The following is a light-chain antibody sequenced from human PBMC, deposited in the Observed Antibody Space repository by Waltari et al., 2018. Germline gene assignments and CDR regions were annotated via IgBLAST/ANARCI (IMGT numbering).Light chain of an antibody. CDR2: AAS. J-gene: IGKJ1*01. CDR3: QQSYSQTRT. V-gene: IGKV1-39*01. Sequence: DIQMTQSPFSLSASVGDRVTITCRASQSISSYLNCDQQKPGEAPTLLIYAASILQSGIPSRFSVSGSGRDFTLSISSLQPEDFATYGCQQSYSQTRTFGQGTKVEIK. CDR1: QSISSY.